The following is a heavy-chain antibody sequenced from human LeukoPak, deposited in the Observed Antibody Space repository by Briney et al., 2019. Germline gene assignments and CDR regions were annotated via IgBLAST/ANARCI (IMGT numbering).Heavy chain of an antibody. V-gene: IGHV5-51*01. D-gene: IGHD1-1*01. Sequence: GGSLKISCKGSGYRFNSYWIGWVRQLPGKGLEWMGITYPGDSETRYSPSFQGHVTMSAVKSTSTAYLQWSSLRASDSAMYYCARDRGPTTAFDFWGQGTMVTVSS. J-gene: IGHJ3*01. CDR2: TYPGDSET. CDR3: ARDRGPTTAFDF. CDR1: GYRFNSYW.